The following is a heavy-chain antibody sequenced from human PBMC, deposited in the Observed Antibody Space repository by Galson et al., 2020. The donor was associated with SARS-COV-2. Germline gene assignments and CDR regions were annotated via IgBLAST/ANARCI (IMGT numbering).Heavy chain of an antibody. CDR3: AILGFGYAFEM. CDR1: GYTLTALS. CDR2: FHPEDGEI. Sequence: ASVKVSCRVSGYTLTALSMHWVRQAPGKGLEWMGGFHPEDGEIDYAQSFQGRLILTEDTSTDTAYMELSSLRPEDTAVYYCAILGFGYAFEMWGPGTVVTVSS. D-gene: IGHD3-10*01. V-gene: IGHV1-24*01. J-gene: IGHJ3*02.